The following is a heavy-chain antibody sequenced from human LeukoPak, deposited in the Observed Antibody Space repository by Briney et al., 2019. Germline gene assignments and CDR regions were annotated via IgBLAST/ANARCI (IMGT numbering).Heavy chain of an antibody. CDR2: ISGSGGTT. CDR3: AREGAGTDFDY. CDR1: GFTFSDYV. Sequence: GGSLRLSCAASGFTFSDYVMSWVRQAPGKGPEWVSVISGSGGTTYYADSVKGRFTISRDNSKNTLYLQMNSLRAEDTAVYYCAREGAGTDFDYWGQGTLVTVSS. J-gene: IGHJ4*02. D-gene: IGHD6-19*01. V-gene: IGHV3-23*01.